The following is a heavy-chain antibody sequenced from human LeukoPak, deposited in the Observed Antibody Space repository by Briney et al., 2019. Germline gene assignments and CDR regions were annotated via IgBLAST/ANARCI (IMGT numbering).Heavy chain of an antibody. CDR1: GFTFSSYG. J-gene: IGHJ4*02. CDR3: AKAAAPDYYDSRGNYFDY. D-gene: IGHD3-22*01. V-gene: IGHV3-30*18. Sequence: GSLRLSCAASGFTFSSYGMHWVRQAPGKGLEWVAVISYDGSNKYYADSVKGRFTISRDNSKNTLYLQMNSLRAEDTAVYYCAKAAAPDYYDSRGNYFDYWGQGTLVTVSS. CDR2: ISYDGSNK.